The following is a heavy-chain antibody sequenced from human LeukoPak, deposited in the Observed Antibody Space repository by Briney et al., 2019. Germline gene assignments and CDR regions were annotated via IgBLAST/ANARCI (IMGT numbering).Heavy chain of an antibody. J-gene: IGHJ6*04. Sequence: PGGSLRLSCAASGFTFSSYGMHWVRQAPGKGLEWVAVISYDGSNKYYADSVKGRFTISRDNSKNTLYLQMNSLRAEDTAVYYCAKGLDSSSAGRNVWGKGTTVTVSS. V-gene: IGHV3-30*18. CDR3: AKGLDSSSAGRNV. D-gene: IGHD6-13*01. CDR2: ISYDGSNK. CDR1: GFTFSSYG.